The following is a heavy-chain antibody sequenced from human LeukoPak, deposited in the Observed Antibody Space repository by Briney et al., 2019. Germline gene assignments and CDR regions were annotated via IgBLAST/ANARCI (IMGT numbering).Heavy chain of an antibody. V-gene: IGHV3-48*04. CDR1: GFTFSSYS. D-gene: IGHD3-22*01. CDR3: ARDEYYYDSSGYYPY. J-gene: IGHJ4*02. CDR2: ISSSSSTI. Sequence: GGSLRLSCAASGFTFSSYSMNWVRQAPGKGLEWVSYISSSSSTIYYADSVKGRFTISRDNAKNSLYLQMNGLRAEDTAVYYCARDEYYYDSSGYYPYWGQGTLVTVSS.